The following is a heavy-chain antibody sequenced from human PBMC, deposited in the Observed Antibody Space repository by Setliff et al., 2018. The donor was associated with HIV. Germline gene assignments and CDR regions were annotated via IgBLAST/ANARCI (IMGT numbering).Heavy chain of an antibody. D-gene: IGHD3-16*01. Sequence: ASVKVSCKASGYTFTNYDISWVRQAPGQGLEWMGWISTYSGNTNYAQKLQGRVTMTTDTSTSTAYMKLRSLRSDDTAVYYCARVEAFGGVSYSYYYMDVWGKGTTVTVSS. CDR1: GYTFTNYD. J-gene: IGHJ6*03. CDR2: ISTYSGNT. V-gene: IGHV1-18*01. CDR3: ARVEAFGGVSYSYYYMDV.